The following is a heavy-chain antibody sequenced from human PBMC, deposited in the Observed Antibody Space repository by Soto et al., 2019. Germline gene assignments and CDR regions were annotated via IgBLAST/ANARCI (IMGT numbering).Heavy chain of an antibody. Sequence: PSETLSLTCTVSGGSISSYYWSWIRQPPGKGLEWIGYIYYSGSTNYNPSLKSRVTISVDTSKNQFSLQLSSVTAADTAVYYCARSVTILRPQNYYYYYYYMDVWGKGTTVTVSS. J-gene: IGHJ6*03. V-gene: IGHV4-59*08. CDR2: IYYSGST. CDR1: GGSISSYY. D-gene: IGHD3-3*01. CDR3: ARSVTILRPQNYYYYYYYMDV.